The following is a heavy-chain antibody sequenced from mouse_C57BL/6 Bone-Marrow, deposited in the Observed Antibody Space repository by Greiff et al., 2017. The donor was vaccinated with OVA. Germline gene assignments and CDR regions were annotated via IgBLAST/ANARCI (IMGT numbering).Heavy chain of an antibody. V-gene: IGHV1-72*01. CDR3: ARGGSNYYAMDY. Sequence: QVQPQQPGAELVKPGASVKLFCKASGYTFTSYWMHWVKQRPGRGLEWIGRINPNSGGTKYNEKFKSKATLTVDKPSSTAYMQLSSLTSEDSAVYYCARGGSNYYAMDYWGQGTSVTVSS. J-gene: IGHJ4*01. D-gene: IGHD2-5*01. CDR1: GYTFTSYW. CDR2: INPNSGGT.